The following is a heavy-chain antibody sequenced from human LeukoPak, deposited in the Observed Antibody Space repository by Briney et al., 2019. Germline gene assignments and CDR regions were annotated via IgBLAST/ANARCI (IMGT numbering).Heavy chain of an antibody. Sequence: PSETLSLTCTVSGGSISSYYWSWIRQPPGKGLEWIGYIYYSGSTNYNPSLKSRVTISVDTSKNQFSLKLSSVTAADTAVYYCARDQIFGGAGAFDIWGQGTMVTVSS. D-gene: IGHD3-3*01. CDR2: IYYSGST. CDR3: ARDQIFGGAGAFDI. J-gene: IGHJ3*02. V-gene: IGHV4-59*01. CDR1: GGSISSYY.